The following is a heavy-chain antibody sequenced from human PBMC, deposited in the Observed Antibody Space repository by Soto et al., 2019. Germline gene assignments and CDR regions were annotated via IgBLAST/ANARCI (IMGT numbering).Heavy chain of an antibody. CDR1: GFTFSSYA. Sequence: GGYLRLSCAASGFTFSSYAMTWVRQAPGKGLQWVSAISGSGYSTYYADSVKGRFTISRDESKNTLYLLMNSLRAEDTAVYYCAKNTAGLHYCNFYLWGRGTLVTVSS. V-gene: IGHV3-23*01. CDR2: ISGSGYST. D-gene: IGHD2-15*01. CDR3: AKNTAGLHYCNFYL. J-gene: IGHJ2*01.